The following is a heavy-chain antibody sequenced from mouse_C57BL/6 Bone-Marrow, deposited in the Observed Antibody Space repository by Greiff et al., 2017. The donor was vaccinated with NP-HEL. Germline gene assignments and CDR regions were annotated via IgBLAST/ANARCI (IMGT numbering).Heavy chain of an antibody. CDR3: ARGMGYAMDY. Sequence: VQRVESGPGLVAPSQSLSITCTVSGFSLTSYGVAWVRQSPGKGLEWLGVIWGVGSTNYNSALKSRLSISKDNSKSQVFLKMNSLQTDDTAMYYCARGMGYAMDYWGQGTSVTVSS. CDR1: GFSLTSYG. V-gene: IGHV2-6*01. J-gene: IGHJ4*01. CDR2: IWGVGST. D-gene: IGHD6-1*01.